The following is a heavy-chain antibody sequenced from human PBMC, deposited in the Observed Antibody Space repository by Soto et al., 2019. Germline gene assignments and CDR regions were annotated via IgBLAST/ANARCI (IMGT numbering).Heavy chain of an antibody. CDR2: ISSSSSYI. CDR3: ARERARQELVDFDY. V-gene: IGHV3-21*01. J-gene: IGHJ4*02. CDR1: GFTFSSYS. D-gene: IGHD6-13*01. Sequence: EVQLVESGGGLVKPGGSLRLSCAASGFTFSSYSMNWVRQAPGKGLEWVSSISSSSSYIYYADSVKGRFTISRDNAKNSLSLQMNSLRAEDTAVYYCARERARQELVDFDYWGQGTLVTVSS.